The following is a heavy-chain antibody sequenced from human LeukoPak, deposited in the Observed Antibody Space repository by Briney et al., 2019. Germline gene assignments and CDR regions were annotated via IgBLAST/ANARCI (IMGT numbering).Heavy chain of an antibody. V-gene: IGHV4-4*07. CDR2: IYTSGST. D-gene: IGHD4-11*01. J-gene: IGHJ6*03. CDR3: ARDPRGYSNYNYYYYMDV. Sequence: PSETLSLTCTVSGGSISSYYWSWIRQPAGKGLEWIGRIYTSGSTNYNPSLKSRVTMSVDTSKNQFSLKLSSVTAADTAVYYCARDPRGYSNYNYYYYMDVWGKGTTVTVSS. CDR1: GGSISSYY.